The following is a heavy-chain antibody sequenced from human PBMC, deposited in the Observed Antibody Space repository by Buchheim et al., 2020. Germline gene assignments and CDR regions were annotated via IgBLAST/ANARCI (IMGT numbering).Heavy chain of an antibody. V-gene: IGHV4-34*01. CDR1: GGSFSGYY. Sequence: QVQLQQWGAGLLKPSETLSPPCAVYGGSFSGYYWSGIRQPPGKGLEWIGEINHSGSTNSNPSLKSRVTISVDTPKNQFSLKLSSVTAADTAVYYCARVPYGAIRLWSNHYFDYWGQGTL. CDR2: INHSGST. D-gene: IGHD5-18*01. J-gene: IGHJ4*02. CDR3: ARVPYGAIRLWSNHYFDY.